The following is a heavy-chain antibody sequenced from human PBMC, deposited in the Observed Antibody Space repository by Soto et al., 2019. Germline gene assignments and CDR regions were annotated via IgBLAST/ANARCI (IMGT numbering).Heavy chain of an antibody. D-gene: IGHD3-3*02. J-gene: IGHJ3*01. Sequence: SETLSLTCSVSGVSMNNKYWSWLRQPPGKGLEWIGYIYYTGSTDYNPSLRSRVTILVDTPKNQFSLNLKSVTAADTAVYYCASHLMNAFDVWGQGALVT. CDR3: ASHLMNAFDV. CDR2: IYYTGST. CDR1: GVSMNNKY. V-gene: IGHV4-59*01.